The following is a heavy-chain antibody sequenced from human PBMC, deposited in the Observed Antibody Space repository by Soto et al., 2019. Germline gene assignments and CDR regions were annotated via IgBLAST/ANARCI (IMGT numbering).Heavy chain of an antibody. CDR1: RFTFSSYG. D-gene: IGHD2-15*01. CDR2: IWYDGSNK. CDR3: ARSSCREYCHYYGMDV. J-gene: IGHJ6*02. V-gene: IGHV3-33*01. Sequence: GGSLRLSCAASRFTFSSYGMHWVSQAPGKGLEWVAVIWYDGSNKYYADSVKGRFTIARDNSKNTLDLQMNSLRAEDTAVYYCARSSCREYCHYYGMDVWGQGTTVTVSS.